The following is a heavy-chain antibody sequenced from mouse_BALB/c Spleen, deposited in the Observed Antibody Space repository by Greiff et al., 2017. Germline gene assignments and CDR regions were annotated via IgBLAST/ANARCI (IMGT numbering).Heavy chain of an antibody. V-gene: IGHV1-80*01. CDR3: ARYYGRYAMDY. Sequence: QVQLQQSGAELVRPGSSVKISCKASGYAFSSYWMNWVKQRPGQGLEWIGQIYPGDGDTNYNGKFKGKATLTADKSSSTAYMQLSSLTSEDSAVYFCARYYGRYAMDYWGQGTSVTVSS. J-gene: IGHJ4*01. CDR2: IYPGDGDT. D-gene: IGHD1-1*01. CDR1: GYAFSSYW.